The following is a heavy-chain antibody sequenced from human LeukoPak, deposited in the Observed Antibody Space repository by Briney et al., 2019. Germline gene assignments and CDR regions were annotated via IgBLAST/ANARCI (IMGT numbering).Heavy chain of an antibody. V-gene: IGHV3-15*01. J-gene: IGHJ4*02. CDR1: GFTFSDAW. Sequence: GGSLRLSCAASGFTFSDAWLNWVRQAPEKGLEWVGHIKSKTDGGTTDYAAPVKGRFTISRDDSKNTLFLQMNSLKTEDTAVYYCTLPWGSGSYYDYWGQGTLVTVSS. D-gene: IGHD3-10*01. CDR3: TLPWGSGSYYDY. CDR2: IKSKTDGGTT.